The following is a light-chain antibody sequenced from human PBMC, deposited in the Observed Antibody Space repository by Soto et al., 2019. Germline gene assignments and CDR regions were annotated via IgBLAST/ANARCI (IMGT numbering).Light chain of an antibody. CDR3: LQHNSYPAT. CDR1: QGIRND. J-gene: IGKJ1*01. Sequence: DILMTQSPSSLSASVGDRVTITCRASQGIRNDLDWHQQKPGKAPKRLIYAASSLQSGVPSRFGGSGSGTEFTLTISSLQPEDFATYYCLQHNSYPATFGQGTKVEIK. CDR2: AAS. V-gene: IGKV1-17*01.